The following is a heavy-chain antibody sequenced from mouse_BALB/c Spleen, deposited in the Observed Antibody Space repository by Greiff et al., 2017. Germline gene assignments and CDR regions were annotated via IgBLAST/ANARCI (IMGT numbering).Heavy chain of an antibody. J-gene: IGHJ2*01. CDR2: IYPGSGST. Sequence: VMLVESGPELVKPGASVKMSCKASGYTFTDYVISWVKQRTGQGLEWIGEIYPGSGSTYYNEKFKGKATLTADKSSNTAYMQLSSLTSEDSAVYFCAAPGDYWGQGTTLTVSS. CDR3: AAPGDY. D-gene: IGHD4-1*01. V-gene: IGHV1-77*01. CDR1: GYTFTDYV.